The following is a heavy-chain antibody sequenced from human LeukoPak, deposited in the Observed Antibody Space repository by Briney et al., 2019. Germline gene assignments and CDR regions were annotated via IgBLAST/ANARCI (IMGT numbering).Heavy chain of an antibody. CDR3: ARMGYSGYSYGYSSYYFDY. V-gene: IGHV4-34*01. D-gene: IGHD5-18*01. Sequence: PSETLSLTCAVYGGSFSGYYWSWIRQPPGKGLEWIGEINHSGSTNYNPSLKSRVTISVDTSKNQFSLKLSSVTAADTAVYYCARMGYSGYSYGYSSYYFDYWGQGTLVTASS. CDR1: GGSFSGYY. J-gene: IGHJ4*02. CDR2: INHSGST.